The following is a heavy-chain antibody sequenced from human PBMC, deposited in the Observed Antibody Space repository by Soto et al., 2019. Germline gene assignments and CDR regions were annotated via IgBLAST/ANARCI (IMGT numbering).Heavy chain of an antibody. Sequence: GGSLRLSCAASGFTFSSYWMHWVRQAPGKGLVWVSRINSDGSSTSYADSVKGRFTISRDNAKNTLYLQMNSLRAEDTAVYYCASPYYYDSSGYLGNVWGQGTTVTVSS. CDR2: INSDGSST. D-gene: IGHD3-22*01. J-gene: IGHJ6*02. CDR1: GFTFSSYW. CDR3: ASPYYYDSSGYLGNV. V-gene: IGHV3-74*01.